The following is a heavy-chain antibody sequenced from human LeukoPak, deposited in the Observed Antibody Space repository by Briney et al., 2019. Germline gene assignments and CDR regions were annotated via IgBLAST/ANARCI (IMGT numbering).Heavy chain of an antibody. CDR1: GGSISSYY. Sequence: PSETLSLTCAVSGGSISSYYWSWIRQPPGKGLEWIGYIYYSGSTNYDPSLKSRVTISVDTSKNQFSLKLSSVTAADTAVYYCASGFANENYYYYGMDVWGQGTTVTVSS. V-gene: IGHV4-59*01. J-gene: IGHJ6*02. CDR2: IYYSGST. CDR3: ASGFANENYYYYGMDV. D-gene: IGHD3-10*01.